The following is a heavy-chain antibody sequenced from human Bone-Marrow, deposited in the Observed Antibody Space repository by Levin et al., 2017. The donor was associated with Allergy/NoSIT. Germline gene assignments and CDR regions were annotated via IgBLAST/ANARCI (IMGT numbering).Heavy chain of an antibody. Sequence: LSLTCAASGFTFSDSYMSWIRQAPGKGLEWVSYISSSSSYTNYADSVKGRFTISRDNAKNSLYLQMNSLRAEDTAVYYCARDLLSGSYYFDYWGQGTLVTVSS. CDR2: ISSSSSYT. CDR3: ARDLLSGSYYFDY. J-gene: IGHJ4*02. D-gene: IGHD1-26*01. CDR1: GFTFSDSY. V-gene: IGHV3-11*05.